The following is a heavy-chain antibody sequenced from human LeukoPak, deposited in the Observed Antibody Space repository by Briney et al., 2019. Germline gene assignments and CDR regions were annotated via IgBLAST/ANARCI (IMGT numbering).Heavy chain of an antibody. CDR2: INAGNGNT. Sequence: ASVKVSCKASGYTFTSYAMHWVRQAPGQRLEWMGWINAGNGNTKYSQEFQGRVTITRDTSASTAYMELSSLRSEDTAVYYCARDTVAVGYCSGGSCYSTFDYWGQGTLVTVSS. CDR3: ARDTVAVGYCSGGSCYSTFDY. V-gene: IGHV1-3*03. D-gene: IGHD2-15*01. J-gene: IGHJ4*02. CDR1: GYTFTSYA.